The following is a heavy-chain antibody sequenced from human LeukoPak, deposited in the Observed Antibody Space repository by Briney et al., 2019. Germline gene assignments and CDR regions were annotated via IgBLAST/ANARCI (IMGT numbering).Heavy chain of an antibody. CDR1: GCTSNSYA. V-gene: IGHV1-69*04. CDR2: IIPILGLA. J-gene: IGHJ4*02. D-gene: IGHD5-12*01. Sequence: SVKVSCKPSGCTSNSYAISWVRQAPGQGLEWMGRIIPILGLANYAQKFQGRVTITADKSTSTAYMELSSLRYEDTAVYYCAREGGYGLMDYWGQGTLVTVSS. CDR3: AREGGYGLMDY.